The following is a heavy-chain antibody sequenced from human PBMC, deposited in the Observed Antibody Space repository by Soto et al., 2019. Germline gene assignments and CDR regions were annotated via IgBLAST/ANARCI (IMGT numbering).Heavy chain of an antibody. J-gene: IGHJ6*02. V-gene: IGHV4-38-2*01. CDR1: GYAIRSGYF. CDR3: ARSMYSTSAQLYYGMDV. Sequence: ASETLSLTCAVSGYAIRSGYFWGWIRQPPGKGLEWIGSMYHSGITYYNLSLKSRVTISVDTSKNQLSLKLSSATAADTAVYYCARSMYSTSAQLYYGMDVWGQGTTVTVSS. CDR2: MYHSGIT. D-gene: IGHD6-6*01.